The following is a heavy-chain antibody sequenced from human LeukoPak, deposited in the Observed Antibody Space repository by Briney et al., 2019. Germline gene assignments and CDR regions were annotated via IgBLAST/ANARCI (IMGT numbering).Heavy chain of an antibody. V-gene: IGHV6-1*01. D-gene: IGHD5/OR15-5a*01. J-gene: IGHJ5*02. CDR3: ARGAHGSYVSVFDT. CDR2: TYYRTKWYY. Sequence: SQTLSLTCAISGGSVSNTVTSWNWIRQSPSRGLEWLGRTYYRTKWYYDYAVSVQSRSTISADTSRNQVSLQLNSLTPEDTAVYYCARGAHGSYVSVFDTWGQGTLATVSS. CDR1: GGSVSNTVTS.